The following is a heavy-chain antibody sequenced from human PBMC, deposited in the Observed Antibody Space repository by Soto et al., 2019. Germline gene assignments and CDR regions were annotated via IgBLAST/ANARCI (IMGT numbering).Heavy chain of an antibody. CDR2: ISGSGGST. Sequence: GGSLRLSCVASRFTFSSYAMSWVRQAPGKGLEWVAAISGSGGSTFYADSVKGRFTISRDNSKNTLYLQMNSLRAEDTAVYYCAKDPIALAGNGYYGYYYGMDVWGQGATVTVSS. CDR1: RFTFSSYA. CDR3: AKDPIALAGNGYYGYYYGMDV. J-gene: IGHJ6*02. V-gene: IGHV3-23*01. D-gene: IGHD6-19*01.